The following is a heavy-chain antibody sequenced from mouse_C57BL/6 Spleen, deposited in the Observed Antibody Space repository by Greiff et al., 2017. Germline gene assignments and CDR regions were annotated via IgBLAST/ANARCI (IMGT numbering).Heavy chain of an antibody. CDR1: GYTFTSYG. D-gene: IGHD2-12*01. Sequence: QVQLQQSGAELARPGASVKLSCKASGYTFTSYGISWVKQRTGLGLEWIGEIYPRSGNTYYNQKFKGKATLTVDTSSSTAYMQLSSLTSEDSAVYYCARFYEGHAMDYWGQGTSVTVSS. J-gene: IGHJ4*01. CDR2: IYPRSGNT. V-gene: IGHV1-81*01. CDR3: ARFYEGHAMDY.